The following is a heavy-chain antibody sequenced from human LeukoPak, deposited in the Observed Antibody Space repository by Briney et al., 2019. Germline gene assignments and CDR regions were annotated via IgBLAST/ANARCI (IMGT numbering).Heavy chain of an antibody. J-gene: IGHJ4*02. CDR3: ARPRHSGYDFGFDY. V-gene: IGHV4-39*01. CDR1: GGSISSSSYY. Sequence: PSETLSLTCTVSGGSISSSSYYWGWIRQPPGKGLEWIGSIYYSGSTYYNPSLKSPVTISVDTSKNQFSLKLSSVTAADTAVYYCARPRHSGYDFGFDYWGQGTLVTVSS. D-gene: IGHD5-12*01. CDR2: IYYSGST.